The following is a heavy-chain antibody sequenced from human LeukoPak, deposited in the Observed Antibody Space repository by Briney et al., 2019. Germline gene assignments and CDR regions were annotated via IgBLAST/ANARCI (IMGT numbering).Heavy chain of an antibody. J-gene: IGHJ5*02. CDR2: IKQDGSEQ. V-gene: IGHV3-7*01. Sequence: PGGSLRLSCAASGFIFSGFWMSGVRQAPGKGLEWVANIKQDGSEQYYVDSVKGRFTISRDNAKPSLYLQMNSLRAEDTAVYYCARGLAVAANWFDPWGQGTLVTVSS. CDR1: GFIFSGFW. CDR3: ARGLAVAANWFDP. D-gene: IGHD6-19*01.